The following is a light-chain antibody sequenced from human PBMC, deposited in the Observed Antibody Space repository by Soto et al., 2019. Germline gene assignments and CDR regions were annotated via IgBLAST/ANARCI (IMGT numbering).Light chain of an antibody. CDR1: SGHSTYT. V-gene: IGLV4-60*03. CDR3: ETWDSSTHVV. Sequence: QSVLTQSSSASASLGSSVKLTCTLSSGHSTYTIAWHQQQPGKAPRYLMKVERSGGYNKGSGVPDRFSGSSSGTDRYLTISNLQSEDEADFYCETWDSSTHVVFGGGTQLTVL. CDR2: VERSGGY. J-gene: IGLJ2*01.